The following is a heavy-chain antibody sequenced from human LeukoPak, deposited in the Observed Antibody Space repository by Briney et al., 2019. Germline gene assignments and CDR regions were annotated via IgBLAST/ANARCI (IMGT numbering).Heavy chain of an antibody. J-gene: IGHJ3*02. CDR3: AKSTTIFGVVKNAFDI. CDR1: GFTFSDYY. D-gene: IGHD3-3*01. V-gene: IGHV3-11*01. Sequence: GGSLRLSCAASGFTFSDYYMSWIRQAPGKGLEWVSYISSSGSTIYCADSVKGRFTISRDNSKNTLYLQMNSLRAEDTAVYYCAKSTTIFGVVKNAFDIWGQGTMVTVSS. CDR2: ISSSGSTI.